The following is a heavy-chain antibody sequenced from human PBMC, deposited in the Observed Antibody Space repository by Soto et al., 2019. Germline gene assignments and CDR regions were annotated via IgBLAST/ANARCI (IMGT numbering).Heavy chain of an antibody. D-gene: IGHD2-15*01. Sequence: GGSLRLSCAASGFTFSSHWMSWVRQAPGKGLEWVANIKQDGSEKYYVDSVKGRFTISRDNAKNSLYLQMNSLRAEDTAVYYCARKYCSGGSCLFGPWGQGP. J-gene: IGHJ5*02. V-gene: IGHV3-7*01. CDR3: ARKYCSGGSCLFGP. CDR2: IKQDGSEK. CDR1: GFTFSSHW.